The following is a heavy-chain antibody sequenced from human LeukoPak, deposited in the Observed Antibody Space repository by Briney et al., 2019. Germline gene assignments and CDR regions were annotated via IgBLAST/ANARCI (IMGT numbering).Heavy chain of an antibody. D-gene: IGHD3-22*01. CDR2: IYTSGST. CDR3: ARVLNDDSSNITPFDAFDI. V-gene: IGHV4-61*02. CDR1: GGSISSGSYY. Sequence: SETLSLTCTVSGGSISSGSYYWSWLRQPAGKGLEWIGRIYTSGSTNYNPSLKSRVTISVDTSKNQFSLKLSFVTAADTAVYYCARVLNDDSSNITPFDAFDIWGQGTMVAVSS. J-gene: IGHJ3*02.